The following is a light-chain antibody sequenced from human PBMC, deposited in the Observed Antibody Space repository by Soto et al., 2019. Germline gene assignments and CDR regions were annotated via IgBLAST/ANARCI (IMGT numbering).Light chain of an antibody. CDR1: KNDIGVYDF. Sequence: QSVLTQPPSASGSPGQSVTISCTGTKNDIGVYDFVSWYQHHPGKAPRLIIYEVVQRPSGVPDRFSGSKSGNTASLTVSGLQAADEADYYCQSYDSSLSGGVFGGGTKLTVL. V-gene: IGLV2-8*01. J-gene: IGLJ3*02. CDR2: EVV. CDR3: QSYDSSLSGGV.